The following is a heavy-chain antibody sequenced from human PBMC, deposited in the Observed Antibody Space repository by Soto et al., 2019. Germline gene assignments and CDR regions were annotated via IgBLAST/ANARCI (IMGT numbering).Heavy chain of an antibody. CDR1: GFTFSSYW. CDR2: IKQDGSEK. J-gene: IGHJ6*03. CDR3: ARAPDGLRGYALWDADYYYYYMDV. Sequence: PGGSLRLSCAASGFTFSSYWMSWVRQAPGKGLEWVANIKQDGSEKYYVDSVKGRFTISRDNAKNSLYLQMNSLRAEDTAVYYYARAPDGLRGYALWDADYYYYYMDVWGKGTTVTVSS. V-gene: IGHV3-7*01. D-gene: IGHD5-12*01.